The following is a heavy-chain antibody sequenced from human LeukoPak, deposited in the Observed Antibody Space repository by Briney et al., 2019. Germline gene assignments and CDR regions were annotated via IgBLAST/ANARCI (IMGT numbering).Heavy chain of an antibody. D-gene: IGHD5-18*01. J-gene: IGHJ6*03. CDR1: GGSFSGYY. Sequence: SETLSLTCAVYGGSFSGYYWSWIRQPPGKGLEWIGEINHSGSTNYNPSLKSRVTISVDTSKNQFSLKLSSVTAADTAVYYCARGTAMATIYYYYSYMDVWGKGTTVTVSS. V-gene: IGHV4-34*01. CDR3: ARGTAMATIYYYYSYMDV. CDR2: INHSGST.